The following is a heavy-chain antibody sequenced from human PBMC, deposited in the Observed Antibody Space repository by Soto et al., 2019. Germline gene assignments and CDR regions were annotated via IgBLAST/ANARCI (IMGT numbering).Heavy chain of an antibody. CDR1: GGSISSGCYY. V-gene: IGHV4-31*03. D-gene: IGHD3-3*01. CDR2: IYYSGST. J-gene: IGHJ4*02. CDR3: ARAGYDFWSGYYDY. Sequence: TLSLTCTVSGGSISSGCYYWSWIRQHPGKGLEWIGYIYYSGSTYYNPSLKSRVAISVDTSKNQFSLKLSSVTAADTAVYYCARAGYDFWSGYYDYWGQGTLVTVSS.